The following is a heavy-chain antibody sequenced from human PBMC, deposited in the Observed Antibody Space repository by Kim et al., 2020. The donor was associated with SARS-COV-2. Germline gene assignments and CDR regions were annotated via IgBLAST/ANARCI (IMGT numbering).Heavy chain of an antibody. D-gene: IGHD6-13*01. CDR1: GFTFSSYW. J-gene: IGHJ4*02. Sequence: GGSLRLSCAASGFTFSSYWMSWVRQAPGKGLEWVANIKQDGSEKYYVDSVKGRFTISRDNAKNSLYLQMNSLRAEDTAVYYCARDPQSGYSSSWIDYWGQGTLVTVSS. CDR2: IKQDGSEK. CDR3: ARDPQSGYSSSWIDY. V-gene: IGHV3-7*01.